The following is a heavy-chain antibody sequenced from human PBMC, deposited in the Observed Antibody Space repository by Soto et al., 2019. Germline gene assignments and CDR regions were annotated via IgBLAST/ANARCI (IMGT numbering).Heavy chain of an antibody. D-gene: IGHD3-10*01. CDR1: GASIISMNW. J-gene: IGHJ4*02. CDR3: ARYDYGSGDDYNIDY. Sequence: QVQLQESGPGLVKPSGTLSLTCAVSGASIISMNWWSWVRQPPGKGLEWIGEIHHSGSTNYNPSLMSRVTISVDKSKNQFSLKLTSVTAADTAVYYCARYDYGSGDDYNIDYWGQRTLVTVSS. CDR2: IHHSGST. V-gene: IGHV4-4*02.